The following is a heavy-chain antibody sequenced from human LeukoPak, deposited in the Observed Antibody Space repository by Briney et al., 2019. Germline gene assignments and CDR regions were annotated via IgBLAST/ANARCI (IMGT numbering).Heavy chain of an antibody. CDR2: STSSGSLT. CDR1: GFTFSSYG. V-gene: IGHV3-48*02. CDR3: ARERGGLRGNSFDY. Sequence: PGGSLRLSCAASGFTFSSYGMNWVRQAPGKGLEWVSYSTSSGSLTYRADSVKGRFTISRDNAKNSLYLQMDSLRDEDTAVYYCARERGGLRGNSFDYWGQGTLVTVSS. D-gene: IGHD3-16*01. J-gene: IGHJ4*02.